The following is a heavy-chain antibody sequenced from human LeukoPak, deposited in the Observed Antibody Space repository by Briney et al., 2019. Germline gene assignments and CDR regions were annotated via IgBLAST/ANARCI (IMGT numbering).Heavy chain of an antibody. V-gene: IGHV5-51*01. CDR3: ARRCIFGVVHDAFDI. CDR2: IYPGDSDT. Sequence: GESLKISCKGSGYSFTSYWIGWVRQMPGKGLEWMGIIYPGDSDTRYSPSFQGQVTISADKSISTAYLQWSSLKASATAMYYCARRCIFGVVHDAFDIWGQGTMVTVSS. CDR1: GYSFTSYW. J-gene: IGHJ3*02. D-gene: IGHD3-3*02.